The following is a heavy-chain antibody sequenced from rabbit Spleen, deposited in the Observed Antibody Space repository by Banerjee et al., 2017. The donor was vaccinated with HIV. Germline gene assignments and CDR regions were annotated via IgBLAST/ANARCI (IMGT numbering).Heavy chain of an antibody. D-gene: IGHD8-1*01. V-gene: IGHV1S45*01. CDR2: INAITGKA. J-gene: IGHJ6*01. Sequence: QEQLVESGGGLVKPEGSLTLTCKGSGFSFSTKAVMCWVRQAPGKGLEWIACINAITGKAVYANWAKGRSTFSKSSSTTVTLQMTSLTAADTATYFCARDTGTSFSTYGMDLWGQGTLVTVS. CDR3: ARDTGTSFSTYGMDL. CDR1: GFSFSTKAV.